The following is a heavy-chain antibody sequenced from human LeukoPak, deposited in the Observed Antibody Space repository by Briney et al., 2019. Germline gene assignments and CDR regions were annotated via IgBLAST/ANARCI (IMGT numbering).Heavy chain of an antibody. D-gene: IGHD5-24*01. J-gene: IGHJ4*02. CDR2: ISSGSTI. Sequence: GGSLRLSCAASGFTFSSYEMNWVRQAPGKGLEWVSYISSGSTIYYADSVKGRFTISRDNAKNSLYLQMNSLRAEDTAVYYCARDRGEGYNHRSPFDYWGQGTLVTVSS. V-gene: IGHV3-48*03. CDR3: ARDRGEGYNHRSPFDY. CDR1: GFTFSSYE.